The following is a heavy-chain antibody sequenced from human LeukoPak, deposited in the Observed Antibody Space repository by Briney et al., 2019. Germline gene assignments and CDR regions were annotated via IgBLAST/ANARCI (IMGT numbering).Heavy chain of an antibody. D-gene: IGHD5-18*01. CDR1: GYTFTSYG. CDR2: ISAYNGNT. Sequence: GASVKVSCKASGYTFTSYGISWVQQAPGQGLDWMGWISAYNGNTNYAQKLQGRVTMTTDTSTSTAYMELRSLRSDDTAVYYCARGVDTAMLGFFDYWGQGTLVTVSS. J-gene: IGHJ4*02. V-gene: IGHV1-18*01. CDR3: ARGVDTAMLGFFDY.